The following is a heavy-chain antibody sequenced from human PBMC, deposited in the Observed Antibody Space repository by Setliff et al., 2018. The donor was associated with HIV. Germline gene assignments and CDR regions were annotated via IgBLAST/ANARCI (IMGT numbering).Heavy chain of an antibody. Sequence: GGSLRLSCAASGFTFNNFWMHWVRQAPGKGLEWVASISPDGNRNHCVGSVKGRFTASRDNAKSSLYLQMNSLRAEDTAVYYCARVLLRTNAVYGVVSNWFDPWGQGALVTVSS. CDR2: ISPDGNRN. CDR1: GFTFNNFW. V-gene: IGHV3-7*03. J-gene: IGHJ5*02. D-gene: IGHD2-8*01. CDR3: ARVLLRTNAVYGVVSNWFDP.